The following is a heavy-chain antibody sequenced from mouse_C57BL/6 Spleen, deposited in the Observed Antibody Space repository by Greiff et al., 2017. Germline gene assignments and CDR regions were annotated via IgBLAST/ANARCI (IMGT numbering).Heavy chain of an antibody. CDR3: ARGDGSSFGWFAY. Sequence: QVQLQQPGAELVKPGASVKLSCKASGYTFTSYWMHWVKQRPGQGLEWIGMIHPNSGSTNYNEKFKSKATLTVDKSSSTAYMQLSSLTSEDSAVCYCARGDGSSFGWFAYWGQGTLVTVSA. J-gene: IGHJ3*01. CDR1: GYTFTSYW. CDR2: IHPNSGST. V-gene: IGHV1-64*01. D-gene: IGHD1-1*01.